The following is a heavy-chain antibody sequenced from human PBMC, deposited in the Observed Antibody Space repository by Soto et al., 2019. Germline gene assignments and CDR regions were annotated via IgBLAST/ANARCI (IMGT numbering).Heavy chain of an antibody. J-gene: IGHJ3*02. CDR1: GGSISSGGYS. CDR3: ARPEVATDAFDI. D-gene: IGHD5-12*01. CDR2: IYHSGST. Sequence: PSETLSLTCAVSGGSISSGGYSWSWIRQPPGKGLEWIGYIYHSGSTYYNPSLKSRVTISVDTSKNQFSLKLSSVTAADTAVYYCARPEVATDAFDIWGQGTMVT. V-gene: IGHV4-30-2*03.